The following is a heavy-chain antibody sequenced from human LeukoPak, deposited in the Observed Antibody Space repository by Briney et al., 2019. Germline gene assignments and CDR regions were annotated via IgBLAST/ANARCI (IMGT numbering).Heavy chain of an antibody. CDR1: GFTVSGSY. J-gene: IGHJ2*01. Sequence: QPGGSLGLSCAASGFTVSGSYMSWVRHAPGRGLECGSDIYRDGSTYYADSVKGRFTISRDNSRNTVYLEMNNLSAEDKAVYYCATRPGMGINYFDLWGRGTLVTVSS. V-gene: IGHV3-53*01. CDR2: IYRDGST. D-gene: IGHD1-1*01. CDR3: ATRPGMGINYFDL.